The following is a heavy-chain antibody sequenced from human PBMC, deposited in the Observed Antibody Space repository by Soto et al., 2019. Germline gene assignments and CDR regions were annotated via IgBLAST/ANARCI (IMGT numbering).Heavy chain of an antibody. CDR1: GYTFTGYG. D-gene: IGHD3-10*01. CDR2: ISAYNGNT. Sequence: ASVKVSCKASGYTFTGYGISWVRQAPGQGLEWMGWISAYNGNTNYAQKLQGRVTMTTDTSTSTAYMELRSLRSDDTAVYYCAREGYYGSGKAYFDYWGQGTLVTVSS. CDR3: AREGYYGSGKAYFDY. V-gene: IGHV1-18*01. J-gene: IGHJ4*02.